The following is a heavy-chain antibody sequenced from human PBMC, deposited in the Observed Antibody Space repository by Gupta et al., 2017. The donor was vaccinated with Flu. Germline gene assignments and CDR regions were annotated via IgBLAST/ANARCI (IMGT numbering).Heavy chain of an antibody. CDR3: ARRGSAPDYEFWSGKRTYYGMDV. CDR1: GFTFSSYW. Sequence: EVQLVESGGGLVQPGGSLRLSCAASGFTFSSYWMHWVRQAPGKGLGWVSRINSEGSSTSYADSVKGRFTISRDNAKNTLYLQMNSLRAEETAVYYCARRGSAPDYEFWSGKRTYYGMDVWGQGTTVTVSS. V-gene: IGHV3-74*01. J-gene: IGHJ6*02. D-gene: IGHD3-3*01. CDR2: INSEGSST.